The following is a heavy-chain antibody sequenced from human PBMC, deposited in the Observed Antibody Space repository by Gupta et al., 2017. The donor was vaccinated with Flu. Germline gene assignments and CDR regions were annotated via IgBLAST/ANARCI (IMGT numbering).Heavy chain of an antibody. V-gene: IGHV3-74*01. Sequence: SGYWIQWVRQAPGKGLVWVSRVRGGGSTSFYAESVEGRFTTSRDDVRKTLYLQIKSISTEDTADYYCIRDTPGTGNWSLDHWDRGAPVTVSS. CDR3: IRDTPGTGNWSLDH. CDR2: VRGGGSTS. J-gene: IGHJ2*01. CDR1: SGYW.